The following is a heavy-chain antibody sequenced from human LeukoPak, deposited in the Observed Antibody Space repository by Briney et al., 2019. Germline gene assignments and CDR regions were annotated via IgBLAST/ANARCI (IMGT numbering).Heavy chain of an antibody. CDR3: AISGFHYGWFDP. V-gene: IGHV1-8*01. Sequence: ASVKVSCKASGYTFTSYDINWVRQATGQGLEWMGWMNPNSGNTGYAQKFQGRVTMTRNTSISTAYMELSSLRSEDTAVYYCAISGFHYGWFDPWGQGTLVTVSS. CDR2: MNPNSGNT. J-gene: IGHJ5*02. D-gene: IGHD3-16*01. CDR1: GYTFTSYD.